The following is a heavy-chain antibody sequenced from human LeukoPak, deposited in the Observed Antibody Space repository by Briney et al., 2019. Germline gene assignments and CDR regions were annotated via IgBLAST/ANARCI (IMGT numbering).Heavy chain of an antibody. V-gene: IGHV4-34*01. CDR1: GGSLSGYY. Sequence: SETLSLTCAVYGGSLSGYYWSWIRQPPGKGLEWIGEINHSGSTNYNPSLKSRVTISVDTSKNQFSLKLSSVTAADTAVYYCARATYCSGTSCYLDYWGQGTLVTVSS. D-gene: IGHD2-2*01. CDR2: INHSGST. CDR3: ARATYCSGTSCYLDY. J-gene: IGHJ4*02.